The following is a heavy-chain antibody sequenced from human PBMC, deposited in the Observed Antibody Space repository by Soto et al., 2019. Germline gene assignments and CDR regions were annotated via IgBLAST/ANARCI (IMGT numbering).Heavy chain of an antibody. D-gene: IGHD5-18*01. V-gene: IGHV1-2*04. Sequence: ASVKVSCKASGYTFTGYYMHWVRQAPGQGLEWMGWINPNSGGTNYAQKFQGWVTMTRDTSISTAYMELSRLRSDDTAVYYCARDLLATLEYSYEIDYYYGMDVWGQGTTVTVSS. CDR2: INPNSGGT. CDR1: GYTFTGYY. J-gene: IGHJ6*02. CDR3: ARDLLATLEYSYEIDYYYGMDV.